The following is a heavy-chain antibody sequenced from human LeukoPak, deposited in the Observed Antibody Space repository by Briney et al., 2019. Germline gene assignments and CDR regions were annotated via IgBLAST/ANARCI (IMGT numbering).Heavy chain of an antibody. CDR3: AKDRTDEYYYDSSGYEY. V-gene: IGHV3-23*01. Sequence: GGSLRLSCAASGFTFSSYAMSWVRQGPGQGLVWVSAISGSGGSTYYADSVKGRFAISRDNSKDTLYLQMNSLRAEDTAVYYCAKDRTDEYYYDSSGYEYWGQGTLVTVSS. J-gene: IGHJ4*02. CDR1: GFTFSSYA. CDR2: ISGSGGST. D-gene: IGHD3-22*01.